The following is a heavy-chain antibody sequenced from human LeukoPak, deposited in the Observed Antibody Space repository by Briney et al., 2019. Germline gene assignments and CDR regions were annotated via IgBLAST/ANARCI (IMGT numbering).Heavy chain of an antibody. D-gene: IGHD3-16*02. CDR2: INPSGGST. Sequence: ASVKVSCKASGYTFTSYYMHWVRQAPGQGLEWMGIINPSGGSTSYAQKFRGRVTMTRDTSTSTVYMELSSLRSEDTAVYYCALYYDYVWGSYRYTAVNDYWGQGTLVTVSS. J-gene: IGHJ4*02. CDR3: ALYYDYVWGSYRYTAVNDY. V-gene: IGHV1-46*01. CDR1: GYTFTSYY.